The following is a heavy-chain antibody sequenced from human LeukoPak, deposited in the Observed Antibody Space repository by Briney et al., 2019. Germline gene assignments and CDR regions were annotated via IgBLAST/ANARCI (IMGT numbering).Heavy chain of an antibody. V-gene: IGHV3-30*18. D-gene: IGHD4-17*01. Sequence: GGSLRLSCAASGFTFSNYGMHWVRQAPGKGLEWVAVISYDGSNKYYADSVKGRFTISRDNSKNTLYLQMNSLRAEDTAVYYCAKSPPKTTVTEYYFDYWGQGTLVTVSS. CDR3: AKSPPKTTVTEYYFDY. CDR2: ISYDGSNK. J-gene: IGHJ4*02. CDR1: GFTFSNYG.